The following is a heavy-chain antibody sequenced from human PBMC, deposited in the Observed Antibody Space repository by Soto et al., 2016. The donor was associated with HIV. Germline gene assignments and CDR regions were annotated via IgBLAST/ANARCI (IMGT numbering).Heavy chain of an antibody. CDR3: ARTTPYDY. Sequence: EVQLVESGEAWSSRGSVRLSCAASGFTFSRYTMHWVRQTPGKGLEWLSFVSRSGDDVDYADSVKGRFTISRDNARNLLYLQMSSLRDDDTAVYYCARTTPYDYWGQGTLVTVS. CDR2: VSRSGDDV. V-gene: IGHV3-21*01. CDR1: GFTFSRYT. J-gene: IGHJ4*02.